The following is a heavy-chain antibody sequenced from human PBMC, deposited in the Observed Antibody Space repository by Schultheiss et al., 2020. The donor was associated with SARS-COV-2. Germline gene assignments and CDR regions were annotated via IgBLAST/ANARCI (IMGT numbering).Heavy chain of an antibody. V-gene: IGHV1-2*04. J-gene: IGHJ4*02. D-gene: IGHD3-22*01. CDR1: GYTFTSYY. CDR3: ANHYYYDSSGYFG. CDR2: INPNSGDT. Sequence: ASVKVSCKASGYTFTSYYMHWVRQAPGQGLEWMGWINPNSGDTNYAQNFQGWVTITRDTSASTAYMELSSLRSEDTAVYYCANHYYYDSSGYFGWGQGTLVTVSS.